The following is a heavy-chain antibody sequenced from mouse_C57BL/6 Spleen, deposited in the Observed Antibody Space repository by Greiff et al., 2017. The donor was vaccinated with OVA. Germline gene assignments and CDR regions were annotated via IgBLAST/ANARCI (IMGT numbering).Heavy chain of an antibody. J-gene: IGHJ3*01. D-gene: IGHD1-1*01. CDR2: ISYDGSN. Sequence: EVKLLESGPGLVKPSQSLSLTCSVTGYSITSGYYWNWIRQFPGNKLEWMGYISYDGSNNYNPSLKNRISITRDTSKNQFFLKLNSVTTEDTATYYCARDRYYGSSYTWFAYWGQGTLVTVSA. CDR1: GYSITSGYY. CDR3: ARDRYYGSSYTWFAY. V-gene: IGHV3-6*01.